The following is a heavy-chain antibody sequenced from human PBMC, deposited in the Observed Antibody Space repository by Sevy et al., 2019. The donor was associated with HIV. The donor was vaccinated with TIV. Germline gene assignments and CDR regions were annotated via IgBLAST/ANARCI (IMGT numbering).Heavy chain of an antibody. J-gene: IGHJ3*02. CDR2: IYYSGST. CDR1: GGSISSYY. D-gene: IGHD3-10*01. Sequence: SETLSLTCTVSGGSISSYYWSWIRQPPGKGVEWIGYIYYSGSTNYNPSLKSRVTISVDTSKNQFSLKLSSVTAADTAVYYCAREWFGELQGAFDIWGQGTMVTVSS. CDR3: AREWFGELQGAFDI. V-gene: IGHV4-59*01.